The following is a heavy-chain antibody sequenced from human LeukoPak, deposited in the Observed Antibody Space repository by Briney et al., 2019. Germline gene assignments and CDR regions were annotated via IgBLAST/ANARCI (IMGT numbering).Heavy chain of an antibody. D-gene: IGHD2-15*01. Sequence: APVKVSCKASGGTFSSYAISWVRQAPGQGLEWMGRIIPIFGIANYAQKFQGRVTITADKSTSTAYMELSSLRSEDTAVYYCARARVVVAATDGMDVWGQGTTVTVSS. J-gene: IGHJ6*02. CDR2: IIPIFGIA. CDR3: ARARVVVAATDGMDV. V-gene: IGHV1-69*04. CDR1: GGTFSSYA.